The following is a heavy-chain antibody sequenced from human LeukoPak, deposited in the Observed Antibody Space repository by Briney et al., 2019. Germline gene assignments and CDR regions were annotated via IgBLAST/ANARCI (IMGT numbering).Heavy chain of an antibody. D-gene: IGHD2-2*01. Sequence: GRSLRLSCAASGFTFSSYGMHWVRQAPGKGLEWVAVISYDGSNKYYADSVKGRFTISRDNSKNTLYLQMNSLRAEDTAVYYCAKDQIVVVPAAMYPYCYGMDVWGKGTTVTVSS. CDR3: AKDQIVVVPAAMYPYCYGMDV. V-gene: IGHV3-30*18. CDR2: ISYDGSNK. CDR1: GFTFSSYG. J-gene: IGHJ6*04.